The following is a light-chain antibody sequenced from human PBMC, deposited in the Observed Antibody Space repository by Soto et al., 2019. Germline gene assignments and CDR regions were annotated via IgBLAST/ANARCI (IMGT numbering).Light chain of an antibody. CDR2: DAS. J-gene: IGKJ4*01. CDR1: QSVSTY. Sequence: EIVLTQSPATLSLSPGERATLSCRASQSVSTYLAWYQRKPCQAPRLLIYDASSRATGIPARFSGSGSGTAFTLTISSLEPEDVGVYYCLERSNWPLTFGGGTKVEI. CDR3: LERSNWPLT. V-gene: IGKV3-11*01.